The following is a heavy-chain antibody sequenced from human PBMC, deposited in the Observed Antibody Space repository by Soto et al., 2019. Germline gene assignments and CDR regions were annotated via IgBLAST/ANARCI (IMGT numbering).Heavy chain of an antibody. D-gene: IGHD6-19*01. CDR3: ARGSRDSSGWYMDGGANHNGFDP. CDR1: GLTFSSYW. CDR2: INSDGSGT. J-gene: IGHJ5*02. Sequence: EVQLVESGGGLVRPGGSLRLSCAASGLTFSSYWLHWVRQAPGKGLVWVSRINSDGSGTSYADSVKGRFTISRDNAKKTLNLQISSLRAEDTAVYYWARGSRDSSGWYMDGGANHNGFDPWGQGTLVTVSS. V-gene: IGHV3-74*01.